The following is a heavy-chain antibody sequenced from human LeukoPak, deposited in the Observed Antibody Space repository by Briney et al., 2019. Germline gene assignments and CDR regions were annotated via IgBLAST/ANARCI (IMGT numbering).Heavy chain of an antibody. CDR2: IIPIFGTA. V-gene: IGHV1-69*05. J-gene: IGHJ5*02. Sequence: SVKVSCKASGGTFSSYAISWVRQAPGQGLEWMGGIIPIFGTANYAQKFQGRVTITTDESTSTAYMELSSLRSEDTAVYYCARGPSVESWFDPWGQGTLVTVSS. CDR1: GGTFSSYA. CDR3: ARGPSVESWFDP.